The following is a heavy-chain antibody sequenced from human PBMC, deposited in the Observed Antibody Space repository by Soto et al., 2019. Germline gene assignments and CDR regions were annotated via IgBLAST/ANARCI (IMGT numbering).Heavy chain of an antibody. J-gene: IGHJ4*02. CDR2: VSAYNGYT. Sequence: QVQLVQSGPPPPTPPPPPPPPRPPPPSTSPPPALPPPPPPPGHALDPMGWVSAYNGYTTYAQKFLGRVTMTTDTSTNTAYMELRSLRSDDTAVYFCARAGTSVAVALCDSWGQGTLVTVSS. CDR1: PSTSPPPA. V-gene: IGHV1-18*04. D-gene: IGHD6-19*01. CDR3: ARAGTSVAVALCDS.